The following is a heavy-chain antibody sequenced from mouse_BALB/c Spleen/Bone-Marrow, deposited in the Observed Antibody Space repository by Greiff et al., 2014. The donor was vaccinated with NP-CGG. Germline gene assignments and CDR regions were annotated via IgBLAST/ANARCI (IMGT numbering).Heavy chain of an antibody. J-gene: IGHJ4*01. CDR2: ISDGGSYT. D-gene: IGHD2-3*01. CDR1: GFTFSDYY. V-gene: IGHV5-4*02. CDR3: ARGPHDDDMDY. Sequence: AISGFTFSDYYMYWVRQTPEKRLEWVATISDGGSYTYYPDSVKGRFTISRDNVKNNLYLQMSSLKSEDTAMYYCARGPHDDDMDYWGQGTSVTVSS.